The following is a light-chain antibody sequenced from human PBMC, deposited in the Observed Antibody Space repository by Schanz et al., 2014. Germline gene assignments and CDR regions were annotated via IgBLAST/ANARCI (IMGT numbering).Light chain of an antibody. Sequence: DIQMTQSPSSLSASVGDRVTITCQASQDISNYLNWYQQKPGRAPKLLIYDASNLETGVPSRFRGSGSGTDFILTISSLQPEDSATYYCQQSYTTPPTFGGGTKVEIK. CDR3: QQSYTTPPT. J-gene: IGKJ4*01. CDR2: DAS. CDR1: QDISNY. V-gene: IGKV1-33*01.